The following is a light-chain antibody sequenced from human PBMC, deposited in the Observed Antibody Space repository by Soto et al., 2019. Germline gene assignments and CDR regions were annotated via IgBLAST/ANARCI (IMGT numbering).Light chain of an antibody. CDR1: QTISGW. CDR2: DAS. CDR3: QQYHNLWT. J-gene: IGKJ1*01. Sequence: DIQMTQSPSTLSASVGDTVTITCRASQTISGWLAWYQQRPGKAPNLLIFDASTLESGVPSRFSGSGSGTTFTLTISSLQSDDFATYYCQQYHNLWTFGQGTKVDIK. V-gene: IGKV1-5*01.